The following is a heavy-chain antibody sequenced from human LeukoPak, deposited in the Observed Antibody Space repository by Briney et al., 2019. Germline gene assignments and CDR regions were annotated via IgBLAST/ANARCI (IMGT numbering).Heavy chain of an antibody. Sequence: GGSLRLSCAASGFTFSSYSMNWVRQAPGKGLEWVSSISSSSSYIYYADSVKGRFTISRDNAKNSLHLQMNSLRAEDTAVYYCARRGYYDSSGYLFDYWGQGTLVTVSS. V-gene: IGHV3-21*01. J-gene: IGHJ4*02. D-gene: IGHD3-22*01. CDR3: ARRGYYDSSGYLFDY. CDR1: GFTFSSYS. CDR2: ISSSSSYI.